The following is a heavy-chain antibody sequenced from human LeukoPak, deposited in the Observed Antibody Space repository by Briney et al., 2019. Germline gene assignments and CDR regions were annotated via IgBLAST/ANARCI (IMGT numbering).Heavy chain of an antibody. Sequence: ASVKVSCKASGYTFTGYYIHWVRQAPGQGLEWMGWLNPNPHSGGTNYAQKFRGRVAMTSDTSITTAYMDLSGLTSDDTAMYYCAKATPGYFYYGMDVWGQGTAVTVSS. J-gene: IGHJ6*02. V-gene: IGHV1-2*02. CDR2: LNPNPHSGGT. CDR1: GYTFTGYY. CDR3: AKATPGYFYYGMDV.